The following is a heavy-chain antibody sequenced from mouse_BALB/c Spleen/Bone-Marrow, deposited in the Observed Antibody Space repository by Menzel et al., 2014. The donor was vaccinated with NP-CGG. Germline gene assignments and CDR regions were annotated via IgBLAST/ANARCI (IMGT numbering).Heavy chain of an antibody. CDR3: ARGYGSSYGTGYFDV. J-gene: IGHJ1*01. Sequence: EVQLVESGAELVKPGASVKLSCTASGLNIKDTYMHWVKQRPEQGLEWIGRIDPANGNTKYDPKFQGKATITADTSSNTAYLQLSSLTSEDTAVYYCARGYGSSYGTGYFDVWGAGTTVTVSS. V-gene: IGHV14-3*02. CDR2: IDPANGNT. CDR1: GLNIKDTY. D-gene: IGHD1-1*01.